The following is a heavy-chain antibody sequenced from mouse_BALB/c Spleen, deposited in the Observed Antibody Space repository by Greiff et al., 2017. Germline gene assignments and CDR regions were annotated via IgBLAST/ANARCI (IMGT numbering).Heavy chain of an antibody. CDR1: GYTFTSYW. CDR2: IYPGDGDT. Sequence: QVQLQQSGAELARPGASVKLSCKASGYTFTSYWMQWVKQRPGQGLEWIGAIYPGDGDTRYTQKFKGKATLTADKSSSTAYMQLSSLASEDSAVYYCAITTPWFAYWGQGTLVTVSA. D-gene: IGHD2-4*01. V-gene: IGHV1-87*01. J-gene: IGHJ3*01. CDR3: AITTPWFAY.